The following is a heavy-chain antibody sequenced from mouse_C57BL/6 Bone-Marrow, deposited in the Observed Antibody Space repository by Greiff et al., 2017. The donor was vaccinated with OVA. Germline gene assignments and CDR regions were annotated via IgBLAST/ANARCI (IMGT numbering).Heavy chain of an antibody. V-gene: IGHV1-74*01. D-gene: IGHD1-1*02. CDR3: AILWPHYYAMDY. CDR2: IHPSDSDT. J-gene: IGHJ4*01. CDR1: GYTFTSYW. Sequence: QVHVKQPGAELVKPGASVKVSCKASGYTFTSYWMHWVKQRPGQGLEWIGRIHPSDSDTNYNQKFKGKATLTVDKSSSTAYMQLSSLTSEDSAVYYCAILWPHYYAMDYWGQGTSVTVSS.